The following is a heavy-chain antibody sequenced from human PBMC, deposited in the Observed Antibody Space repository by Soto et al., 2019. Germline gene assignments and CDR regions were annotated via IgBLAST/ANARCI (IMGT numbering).Heavy chain of an antibody. Sequence: SSETLSLTCAVSGYSISSGYYWGWIRQPPGKGLEWIGSIYHSGSTYYNPSLKSRVTISVDTSKNQFSLKLSSVTAADTAVYYCARGWPEGIVVVPAAIHFNWFDPWGQGTLVTVSS. J-gene: IGHJ5*02. CDR3: ARGWPEGIVVVPAAIHFNWFDP. CDR2: IYHSGST. CDR1: GYSISSGYY. V-gene: IGHV4-38-2*01. D-gene: IGHD2-2*02.